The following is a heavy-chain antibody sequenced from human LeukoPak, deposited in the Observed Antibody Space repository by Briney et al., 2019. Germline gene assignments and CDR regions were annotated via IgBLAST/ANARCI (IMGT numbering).Heavy chain of an antibody. CDR3: ARPKAAAGLIDY. CDR2: INPNSGGT. J-gene: IGHJ4*02. Sequence: ASVKVSCKASGYTFSGYSMHWVRQAPGQGLEWMGWINPNSGGTNYAQKFQGRVTMTRDTSISTAYMELSRLRSDDTAVYYCARPKAAAGLIDYWGQGTLVTVSS. D-gene: IGHD6-13*01. V-gene: IGHV1-2*02. CDR1: GYTFSGYS.